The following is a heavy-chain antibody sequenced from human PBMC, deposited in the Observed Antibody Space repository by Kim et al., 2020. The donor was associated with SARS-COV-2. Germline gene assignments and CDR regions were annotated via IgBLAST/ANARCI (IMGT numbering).Heavy chain of an antibody. V-gene: IGHV3-30*18. Sequence: GGSLRLSCAASGFTFSSYGMHWVRQAPGKGLEWVAVISYDGSNKYYADSVKGRFTISRDNSKNTLYLQMNSLRAEDTAVYYCAKPRSSSSSWSHFDYWGQGTLVTVSS. D-gene: IGHD6-13*01. J-gene: IGHJ4*02. CDR1: GFTFSSYG. CDR3: AKPRSSSSSWSHFDY. CDR2: ISYDGSNK.